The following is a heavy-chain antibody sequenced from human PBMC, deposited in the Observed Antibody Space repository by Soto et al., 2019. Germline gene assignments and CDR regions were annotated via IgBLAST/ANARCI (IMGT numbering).Heavy chain of an antibody. CDR1: GGSISSYY. V-gene: IGHV4-59*12. CDR2: IYYSGST. CDR3: ARGQAVVVVVAATGGNWFDP. D-gene: IGHD2-15*01. Sequence: PSETLSLTCTVSGGSISSYYWSWIRQPPGKGLEWIGYIYYSGSTNYNPSLKSRVTISVDTSKNQFSLKLSSVTAADTAVYYCARGQAVVVVVAATGGNWFDPWGQGTLVTVSS. J-gene: IGHJ5*02.